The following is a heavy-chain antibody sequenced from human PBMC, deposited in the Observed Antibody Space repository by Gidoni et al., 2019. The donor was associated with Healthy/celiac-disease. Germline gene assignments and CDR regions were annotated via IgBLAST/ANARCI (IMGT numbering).Heavy chain of an antibody. J-gene: IGHJ6*02. D-gene: IGHD2-15*01. CDR2: ISGSGGST. V-gene: IGHV3-23*01. CDR1: GFNVRRYA. CDR3: AKTPNIYGGSPYYYYGMDV. Sequence: EVELFEAGGGLVKPGGSLRLSCSAHGFNVRRYAMSWVRQAPVKGLEWVSAISGSGGSTYYADSVKGRFTISRDNSKNTLYLQMNSLRAEDTAVYYCAKTPNIYGGSPYYYYGMDVWGQGTTVTVSS.